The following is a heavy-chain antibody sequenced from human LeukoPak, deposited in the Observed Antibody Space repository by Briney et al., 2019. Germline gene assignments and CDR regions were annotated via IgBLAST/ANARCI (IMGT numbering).Heavy chain of an antibody. CDR3: ARFSLSFSSSWHDYFDY. J-gene: IGHJ4*02. Sequence: GAAVKVSCKASGYTFTSYGISWVRQAPGQGLEWMGWISAYNGNTNYAQKLQDRVTMTTDTSTSTAYMELRSLRSDDTAVYYCARFSLSFSSSWHDYFDYWGQGTLVTVSA. CDR2: ISAYNGNT. D-gene: IGHD6-13*01. V-gene: IGHV1-18*01. CDR1: GYTFTSYG.